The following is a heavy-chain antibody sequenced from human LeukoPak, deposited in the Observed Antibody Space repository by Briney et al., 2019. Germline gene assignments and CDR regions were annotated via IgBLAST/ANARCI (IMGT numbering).Heavy chain of an antibody. CDR1: GGSISSGYW. Sequence: SGTLSLTCAVSGGSISSGYWWSWVRQPPGKGLEWIGQTYHSGSTNYNPSLKSRVTISLDESKNQFSLELTSVTAADTAVYYCARSFRYSGYDYYFDPWGQGTLVTVSS. V-gene: IGHV4-4*02. CDR2: TYHSGST. CDR3: ARSFRYSGYDYYFDP. D-gene: IGHD5-12*01. J-gene: IGHJ5*02.